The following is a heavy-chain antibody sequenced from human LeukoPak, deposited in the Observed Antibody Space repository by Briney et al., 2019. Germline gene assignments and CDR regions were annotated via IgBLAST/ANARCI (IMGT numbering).Heavy chain of an antibody. CDR2: IKQDGSEK. CDR1: GFTFSSYW. V-gene: IGHV3-7*04. D-gene: IGHD3-10*01. J-gene: IGHJ4*02. CDR3: ASDREYYYGSGSFDY. Sequence: GGSLRLSCAALGFTFSSYWMSWVRQAPGKGLEWVANIKQDGSEKYYVDSVKGRFTISRDNAKNSLYLQMNSLRAEDTAVYYCASDREYYYGSGSFDYWGQGTLVTVSS.